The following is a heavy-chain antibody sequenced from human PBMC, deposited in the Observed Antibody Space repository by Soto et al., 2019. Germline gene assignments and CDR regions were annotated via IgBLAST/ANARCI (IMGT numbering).Heavy chain of an antibody. Sequence: GGSLRLSCVASGFTFSSYSMNWVRQAPGKGLEWVSSISSSSSYIYYADSVKGRFTISRDNAKNSLYLQMNSLRAEDTAVYYCARDYCSSTSCYGHYYYGMDVWGQGTTVTVSS. CDR3: ARDYCSSTSCYGHYYYGMDV. CDR2: ISSSSSYI. V-gene: IGHV3-21*01. CDR1: GFTFSSYS. J-gene: IGHJ6*02. D-gene: IGHD2-2*01.